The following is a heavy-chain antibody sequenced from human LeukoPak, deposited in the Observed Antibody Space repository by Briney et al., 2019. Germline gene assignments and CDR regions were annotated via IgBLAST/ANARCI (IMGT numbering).Heavy chain of an antibody. D-gene: IGHD4-17*01. J-gene: IGHJ1*01. V-gene: IGHV4-59*01. CDR2: VSYSGTT. CDR3: ARGNGDYVEYFQH. Sequence: SETLSLTCSVPGGSISTYYWSWIRQPPGKGLDWIGCVSYSGTTKYSAALKSRVTISVATSKNQFSLKLTSVTAADTAVYYCARGNGDYVEYFQHWGQGTLVTVSS. CDR1: GGSISTYY.